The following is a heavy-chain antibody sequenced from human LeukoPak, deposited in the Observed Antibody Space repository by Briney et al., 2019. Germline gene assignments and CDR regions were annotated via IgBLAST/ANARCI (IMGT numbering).Heavy chain of an antibody. V-gene: IGHV4-39*07. D-gene: IGHD1-7*01. Sequence: SETLSLTCTVSGGSISSSSYYWGWIRQPPGKGLEWIGSIYYSGSTYYNPSLKSRVPISVDTSKNQFSLKLSSATAADTAVYYCARPGTTSSYYFDYWGQGTLVTVSS. J-gene: IGHJ4*02. CDR1: GGSISSSSYY. CDR3: ARPGTTSSYYFDY. CDR2: IYYSGST.